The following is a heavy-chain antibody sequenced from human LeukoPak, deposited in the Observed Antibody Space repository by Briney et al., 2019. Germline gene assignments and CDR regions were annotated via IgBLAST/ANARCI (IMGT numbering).Heavy chain of an antibody. CDR2: INHSGST. J-gene: IGHJ4*02. CDR3: ARSPGQWLVDFDY. D-gene: IGHD6-19*01. CDR1: GGSFSGYY. V-gene: IGHV4-34*01. Sequence: SETLPLTCAVYGGSFSGYYWSWIRQPPGKGLEWIGEINHSGSTNYNPSLKSRVTISVDTSKNQFSLKLSSVTAADTAVYYCARSPGQWLVDFDYWGQGTLVTVSS.